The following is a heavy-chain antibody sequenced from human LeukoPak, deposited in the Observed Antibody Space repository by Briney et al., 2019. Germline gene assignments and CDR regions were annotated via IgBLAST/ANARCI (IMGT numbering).Heavy chain of an antibody. CDR1: GGSISSGSYY. CDR2: IYTSGST. J-gene: IGHJ6*04. Sequence: SETLSLTCTVSGGSISSGSYYWSWIRQPAGKGLEWIGRIYTSGSTNYNPSLKSRVTISVDTSKNQFSLKLSSVTAADTAVYYCARWAMRREEMDVWGKGTTVTVSS. V-gene: IGHV4-61*02. D-gene: IGHD1-26*01. CDR3: ARWAMRREEMDV.